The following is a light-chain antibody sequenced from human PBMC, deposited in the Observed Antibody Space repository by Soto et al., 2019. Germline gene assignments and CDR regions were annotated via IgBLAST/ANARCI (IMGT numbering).Light chain of an antibody. CDR3: QQYGSSYP. J-gene: IGKJ2*01. Sequence: EIVLTQSPGTLSLSPGERATLSCRASQSVASSYLAWYQQKPGQSPRLLIYGTSNRATGIPDRFSGSTSGTDFTLTISRLEPEDFAVYYCQQYGSSYPFGQGTKLEIK. CDR2: GTS. V-gene: IGKV3-20*01. CDR1: QSVASSY.